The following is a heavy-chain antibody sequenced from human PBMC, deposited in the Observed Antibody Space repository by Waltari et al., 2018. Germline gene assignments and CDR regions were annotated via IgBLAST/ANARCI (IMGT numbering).Heavy chain of an antibody. Sequence: QVQLQQWGAGLLKPSETLSLTCAVYGGSFSGYYWSWIRQPPGKGLEWIGEINHSGSTNYNPSLKSRVTISVDTSKNQFSLKLSSVTAEDTAVYYCARDQDDYGVLSGYWGQGTLVTVSS. V-gene: IGHV4-34*01. CDR3: ARDQDDYGVLSGY. D-gene: IGHD4-17*01. CDR1: GGSFSGYY. J-gene: IGHJ4*02. CDR2: INHSGST.